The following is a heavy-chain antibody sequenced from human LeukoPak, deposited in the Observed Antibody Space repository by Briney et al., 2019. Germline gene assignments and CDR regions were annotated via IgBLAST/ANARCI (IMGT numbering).Heavy chain of an antibody. D-gene: IGHD3-16*01. V-gene: IGHV4-59*01. CDR3: ARVGYDYVWGSYPGAHYCYYYMDV. CDR2: IYYSGST. J-gene: IGHJ6*03. CDR1: GGSISSYY. Sequence: SETLSLTCTVSGGSISSYYWSWIRQPPGKGLEWIGYIYYSGSTNYNPSLKSRVTISVDTSKNQFSLKLSSVTAADTAVYYCARVGYDYVWGSYPGAHYCYYYMDVWGKGTTVTISS.